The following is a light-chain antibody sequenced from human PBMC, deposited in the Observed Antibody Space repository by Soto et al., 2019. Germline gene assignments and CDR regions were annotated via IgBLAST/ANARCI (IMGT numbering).Light chain of an antibody. V-gene: IGLV2-23*02. CDR2: EVT. Sequence: QSVLTQPASVSGSPGQSITIPCTGTSGDVGSYNLVSWYQQHPGKAPKLLIYEVTERPSGVSNRFSGSKSGSTASLTISGRQPDDEADYYCCSYAGNSEVFGTGTKLTVL. J-gene: IGLJ1*01. CDR3: CSYAGNSEV. CDR1: SGDVGSYNL.